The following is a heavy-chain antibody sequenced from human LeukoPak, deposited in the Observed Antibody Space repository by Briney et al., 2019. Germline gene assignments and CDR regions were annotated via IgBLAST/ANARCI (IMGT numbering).Heavy chain of an antibody. CDR1: GFSVGNNY. J-gene: IGHJ4*02. CDR3: TDAVAG. CDR2: IYTDGST. D-gene: IGHD4-23*01. Sequence: QTGGSLSLSCAASGFSVGNNYVTWVRQPPGKGLEWVSVIYTDGSTYYADSVKGRFIISRDSSKNTLYLQMNSLRAEDTAVYYCTDAVAGWGQGTLVTVSS. V-gene: IGHV3-53*05.